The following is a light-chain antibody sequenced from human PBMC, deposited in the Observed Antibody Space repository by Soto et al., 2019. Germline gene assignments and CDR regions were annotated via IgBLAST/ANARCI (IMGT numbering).Light chain of an antibody. J-gene: IGKJ1*01. CDR1: QSVGSN. V-gene: IGKV3-15*01. Sequence: EIVMTQSPATLSVSPGERATLCCRASQSVGSNLAWYQQKPGQAPRLLMYGASTRATGVPARFSGSGSGAEFTLTISSLQSEDFAVYYCQQYNNRPPWTFGQGTKVEIE. CDR2: GAS. CDR3: QQYNNRPPWT.